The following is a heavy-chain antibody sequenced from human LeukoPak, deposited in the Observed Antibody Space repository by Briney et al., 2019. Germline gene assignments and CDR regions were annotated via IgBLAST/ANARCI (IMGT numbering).Heavy chain of an antibody. CDR1: GFTVSTTY. CDR3: ARESRMGIVVVPAANKNYMDV. D-gene: IGHD2-2*01. Sequence: GGSLRLSCAASGFTVSTTYMSWVRQAPGKGLEWVSVIYSGGSTYYADSVKGRFTISRDNSKNTLYLQMNSLRAEDTAVYYCARESRMGIVVVPAANKNYMDVWGKGTTVTVSS. J-gene: IGHJ6*03. CDR2: IYSGGST. V-gene: IGHV3-53*01.